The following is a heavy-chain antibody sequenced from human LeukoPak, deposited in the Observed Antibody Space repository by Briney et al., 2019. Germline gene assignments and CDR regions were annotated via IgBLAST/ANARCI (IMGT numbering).Heavy chain of an antibody. D-gene: IGHD3-22*01. Sequence: APVKVSCKASGYTFTGYYMHWVRQAPGQGLEWMGWINPNSGGTNYAQKFQGRVTMTRDTSISTAYMELSRLRSDDTAVYYCARTSNYDSSGYPYYYYYMDVWGKGTTVTVSS. CDR1: GYTFTGYY. CDR3: ARTSNYDSSGYPYYYYYMDV. CDR2: INPNSGGT. J-gene: IGHJ6*03. V-gene: IGHV1-2*02.